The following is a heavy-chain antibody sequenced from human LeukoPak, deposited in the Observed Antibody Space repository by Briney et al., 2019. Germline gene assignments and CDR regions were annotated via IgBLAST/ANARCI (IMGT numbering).Heavy chain of an antibody. CDR3: AKDAGEGVLNYFDTSGYHPFDC. CDR2: ISGSGGST. D-gene: IGHD3-22*01. CDR1: GFTFSSYA. J-gene: IGHJ4*02. V-gene: IGHV3-23*01. Sequence: PGGSLRLSCAASGFTFSSYAMSWVRQAPGKGLEWVSAISGSGGSTYYADSVKGRFTISRDNSKNTLYLQMNSLRAEDTAVYYCAKDAGEGVLNYFDTSGYHPFDCWGQGTLVTVSS.